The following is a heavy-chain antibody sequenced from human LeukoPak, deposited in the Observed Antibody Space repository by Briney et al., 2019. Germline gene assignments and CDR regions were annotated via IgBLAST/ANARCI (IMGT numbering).Heavy chain of an antibody. CDR1: GFTFSSYS. Sequence: GGSLRLSCAASGFTFSSYSMNWVRQAPGKGLEWVSSISSSSSYIHSADSVRGRFTISRDNAKNSLFLQMNSMRAEDTAVYYCARDEWGDAFDIWGQGTMVSVFS. J-gene: IGHJ3*02. CDR3: ARDEWGDAFDI. D-gene: IGHD1-26*01. V-gene: IGHV3-21*01. CDR2: ISSSSSYI.